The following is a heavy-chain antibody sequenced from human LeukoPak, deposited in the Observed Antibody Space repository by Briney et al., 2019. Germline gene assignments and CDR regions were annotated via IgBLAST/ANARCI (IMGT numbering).Heavy chain of an antibody. CDR2: IYYSGST. CDR3: ARGDDILTGYSYFDY. J-gene: IGHJ4*02. Sequence: PSETLSLICTVSGGSVSSGSYYWSWIRQPPGKGLEWIGYIYYSGSTYYNPSLKSRVTISVDTSKNQFSLKLSSVTAADTAVYYCARGDDILTGYSYFDYWGQGTLVTVSS. V-gene: IGHV4-31*03. D-gene: IGHD3-9*01. CDR1: GGSVSSGSYY.